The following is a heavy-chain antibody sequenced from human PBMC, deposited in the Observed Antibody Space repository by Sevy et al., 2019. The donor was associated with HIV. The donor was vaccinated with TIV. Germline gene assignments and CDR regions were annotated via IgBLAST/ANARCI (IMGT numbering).Heavy chain of an antibody. J-gene: IGHJ4*02. CDR2: ISYDGSNK. CDR3: ARELNRGGATLYFDY. CDR1: GFTFSSYA. V-gene: IGHV3-30-3*01. D-gene: IGHD1-26*01. Sequence: GGSLRLSCAASGFTFSSYAMHWVRQAPGKGLEWVAVISYDGSNKYYADSVKGRFTISRDNSKNTLYLQMNSLRAEDTAVYYCARELNRGGATLYFDYWGQGTLVTVSS.